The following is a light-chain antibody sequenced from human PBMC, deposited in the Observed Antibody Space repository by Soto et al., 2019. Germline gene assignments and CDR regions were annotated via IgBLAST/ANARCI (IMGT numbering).Light chain of an antibody. CDR3: QQYGSSPLT. J-gene: IGKJ4*01. V-gene: IGKV3-20*01. CDR2: GAS. Sequence: EIVLTQSPGTLSLSPXEXATXXCRASQSVTSSYLAWYQQKPGQAPRLLIYGASSRATGIADRFSGSGSGTDFTLIINRLEPEDFAVYYCQQYGSSPLTXGGGTKVEIK. CDR1: QSVTSSY.